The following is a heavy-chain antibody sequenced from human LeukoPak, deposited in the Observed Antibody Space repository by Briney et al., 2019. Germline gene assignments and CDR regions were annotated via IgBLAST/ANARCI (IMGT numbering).Heavy chain of an antibody. V-gene: IGHV3-53*01. CDR1: GLTLSSNY. D-gene: IGHD1-26*01. CDR3: AREGGSTGFDY. Sequence: GGSLRLSCAASGLTLSSNYMSWVRQAPGKGLEWVSVIYSGGSTYYADSVTGRFTISRDNAKNTLYLQMNSLRAEDTAVYYCAREGGSTGFDYWGQGTLVTVSS. CDR2: IYSGGST. J-gene: IGHJ4*02.